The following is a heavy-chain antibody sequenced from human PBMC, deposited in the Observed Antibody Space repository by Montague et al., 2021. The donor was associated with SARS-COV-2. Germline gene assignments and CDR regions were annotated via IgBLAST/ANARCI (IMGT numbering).Heavy chain of an antibody. CDR1: GGSISNYY. V-gene: IGHV4-59*01. Sequence: SETLSLTCTVSGGSISNYYWSWIRQPPGKGLEWIGYIYNGGSTNYNPSLRSRVTISVDPSEIQFSLRLSSVTAADTAVYYCAREAVEKRVRTRMTGRLEENYYYVLDVWDQGTTVIVSS. D-gene: IGHD3-3*01. J-gene: IGHJ6*02. CDR2: IYNGGST. CDR3: AREAVEKRVRTRMTGRLEENYYYVLDV.